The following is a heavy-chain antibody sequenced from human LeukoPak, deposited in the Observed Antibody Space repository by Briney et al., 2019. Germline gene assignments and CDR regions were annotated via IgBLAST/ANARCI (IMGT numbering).Heavy chain of an antibody. CDR2: IKHDGTEK. CDR1: GFTFNVYW. Sequence: GGSLRLSCAASGFTFNVYWMNWVRQAPGKGLEWVANIKHDGTEKNYVDSVKGRFTIYRDNAENTLYLRMNSLRAEDTAVYYCVRDFYVDYWGQGAMVTVSS. CDR3: VRDFYVDY. V-gene: IGHV3-7*03. J-gene: IGHJ4*02. D-gene: IGHD2/OR15-2a*01.